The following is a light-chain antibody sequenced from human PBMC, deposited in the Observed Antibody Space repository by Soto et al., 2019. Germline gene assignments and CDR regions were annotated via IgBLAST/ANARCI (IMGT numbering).Light chain of an antibody. Sequence: EIVLTQSPATLSLSPGERATLSCRASQSVSSYLAWYQQKPGQAPRLLIYDASSRAAGIPARFSGSGSWTAFTRTTSSLEPADFAADYYQQPSNCPRTFGRGTKLEIK. CDR2: DAS. CDR3: QQPSNCPRT. V-gene: IGKV3-11*01. CDR1: QSVSSY. J-gene: IGKJ2*01.